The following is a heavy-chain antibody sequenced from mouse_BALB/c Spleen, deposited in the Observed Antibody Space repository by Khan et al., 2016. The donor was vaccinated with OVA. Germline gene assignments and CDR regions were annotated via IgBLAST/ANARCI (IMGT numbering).Heavy chain of an antibody. CDR2: IDPANGNT. Sequence: VQLQQSGAELVKPGASVKLSCTLSGFNIKDTYMHWVKQRPEQGLEWIGRIDPANGNTKYDPKFQGKATITADTSSNPAYLQLSSLTSEDTAVYYCATYYYGSSRYFDYWGQGTTLTVSS. J-gene: IGHJ2*01. CDR3: ATYYYGSSRYFDY. D-gene: IGHD1-1*01. CDR1: GFNIKDTY. V-gene: IGHV14-3*02.